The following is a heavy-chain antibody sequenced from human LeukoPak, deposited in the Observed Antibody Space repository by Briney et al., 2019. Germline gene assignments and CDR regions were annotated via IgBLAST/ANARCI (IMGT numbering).Heavy chain of an antibody. CDR1: GGTFSSYA. CDR2: MIPILGIA. J-gene: IGHJ1*01. Sequence: ASVKVSCKASGGTFSSYAISWVRQAPGQGLEWMGRMIPILGIANYAQKFQGRVTITADKSTSTAYMELSSLRSEDTAVYYCAGLGHRYFQHWGQGTLVTVSS. CDR3: AGLGHRYFQH. V-gene: IGHV1-69*04.